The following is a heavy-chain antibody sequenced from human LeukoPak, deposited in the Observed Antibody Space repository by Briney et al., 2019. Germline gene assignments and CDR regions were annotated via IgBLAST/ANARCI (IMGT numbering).Heavy chain of an antibody. CDR3: AKDLKWYCSGGSCSTLGY. J-gene: IGHJ4*02. D-gene: IGHD2-15*01. V-gene: IGHV3-48*03. CDR2: ISSSGSTI. CDR1: GFTFSSYE. Sequence: GGSLRLSCAASGFTFSSYEMNWVRQAPGKGLEWVSYISSSGSTIYYADSVKGRFTISRDNAKNSLYLQMNSLRAEDTAVYYCAKDLKWYCSGGSCSTLGYWGQGTLVTVSS.